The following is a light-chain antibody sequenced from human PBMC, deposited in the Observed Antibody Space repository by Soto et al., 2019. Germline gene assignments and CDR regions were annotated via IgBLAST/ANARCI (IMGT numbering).Light chain of an antibody. CDR2: SAS. V-gene: IGKV1-39*01. J-gene: IGKJ5*01. CDR1: QSIRTY. CDR3: QQSYNIPIT. Sequence: DIQMTQSPSSLSASVGDRVTITCRESQSIRTYLNWYQQKPGKAPKLLIYSASSLQSGVPSRFNGSGSETDFTLTISSLQPEDFVTYYCQQSYNIPITFGQGTRLEIK.